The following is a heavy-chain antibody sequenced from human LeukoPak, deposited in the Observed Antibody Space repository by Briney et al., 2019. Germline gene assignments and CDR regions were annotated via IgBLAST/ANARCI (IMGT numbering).Heavy chain of an antibody. CDR2: INHMGSS. D-gene: IGHD2-2*01. CDR1: GGSFSGYY. Sequence: KTSETLSLTCAVYGGSFSGYYWSWIRQPPGKGLEWIGEINHMGSSNYNPSLKSRATISVDTSKNQFSLMLSSVTAADTAVYFCARVIGHRSSTSCLNWFDPWGQGTPVTVSS. CDR3: ARVIGHRSSTSCLNWFDP. V-gene: IGHV4-34*01. J-gene: IGHJ5*02.